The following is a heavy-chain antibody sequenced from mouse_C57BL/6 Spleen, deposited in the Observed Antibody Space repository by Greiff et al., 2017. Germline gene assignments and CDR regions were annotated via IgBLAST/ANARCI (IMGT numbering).Heavy chain of an antibody. Sequence: QVQLQQPGAELVKPGASVKLSCKASGYTFTSYWMQWVKQRPGQGLEWIGEIDPSDSYTNYNQKFKGKATLTVDTSSSTAYMQLISLTSEDSAVYYCARKRGITTVVDWYFDVWGTGTTVTVSS. V-gene: IGHV1-50*01. CDR2: IDPSDSYT. D-gene: IGHD1-1*01. CDR3: ARKRGITTVVDWYFDV. CDR1: GYTFTSYW. J-gene: IGHJ1*03.